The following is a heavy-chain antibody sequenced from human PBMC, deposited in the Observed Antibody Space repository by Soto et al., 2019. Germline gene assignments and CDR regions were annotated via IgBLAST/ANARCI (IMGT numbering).Heavy chain of an antibody. Sequence: QVQLQQSGPGLVKPSETLSLTCSVSGGSIRSYYWSWIRQSPEKGLEWIGYFYHSGNSNYNPSLKSRVTISVDTSKNQLSLSLRSVTAADTAVYFCARISSVDPYGYANGGLDVWGQGTTVTVSS. CDR3: ARISSVDPYGYANGGLDV. D-gene: IGHD5-18*01. CDR2: FYHSGNS. CDR1: GGSIRSYY. J-gene: IGHJ6*02. V-gene: IGHV4-59*01.